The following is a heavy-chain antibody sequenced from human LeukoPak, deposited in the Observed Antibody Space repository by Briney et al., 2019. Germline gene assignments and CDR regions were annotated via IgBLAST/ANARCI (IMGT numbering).Heavy chain of an antibody. J-gene: IGHJ4*02. D-gene: IGHD6-19*01. CDR1: GGSIISNRHY. Sequence: SQTLSLTCTVSGGSIISNRHYWSWIRQPAGKGLEWIGHIYSSGNTKYNPSLKSRLTMSIDSSKNQFSLILTSVTAADTAVYYCARWSSSGGDFDYWGQGTLVTVSS. CDR3: ARWSSSGGDFDY. V-gene: IGHV4-61*09. CDR2: IYSSGNT.